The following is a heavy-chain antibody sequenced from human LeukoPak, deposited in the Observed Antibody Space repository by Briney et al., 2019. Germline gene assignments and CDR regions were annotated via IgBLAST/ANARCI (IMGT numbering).Heavy chain of an antibody. D-gene: IGHD6-19*01. CDR2: IYTSGST. CDR3: ARAVDSSGWYYFDY. Sequence: SETLFLTCTVSGGSISSYYWSWIRQPAGKGLEWIGRIYTSGSTNYNPSLKSRVTMSVDTSKNQFSLKLSSVTAADTAVYYCARAVDSSGWYYFDYWGQGTLVTVSS. CDR1: GGSISSYY. V-gene: IGHV4-4*07. J-gene: IGHJ4*02.